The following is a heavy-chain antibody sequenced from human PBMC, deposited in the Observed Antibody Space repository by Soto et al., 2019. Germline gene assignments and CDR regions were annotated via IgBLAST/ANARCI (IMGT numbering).Heavy chain of an antibody. J-gene: IGHJ5*02. D-gene: IGHD6-19*01. CDR1: GFTFSSYA. CDR2: ISYDGSNK. V-gene: IGHV3-30-3*01. Sequence: ESVGGVVQPGRSLRLSCAASGFTFSSYAMHWVRQAPGKGLEWVAVISYDGSNKYYADSVKGRFTISRDNSKNTLYLQMNSLRAEDTAVYYCAREREYSSRWRVGWFDPWGQGTLVTVSS. CDR3: AREREYSSRWRVGWFDP.